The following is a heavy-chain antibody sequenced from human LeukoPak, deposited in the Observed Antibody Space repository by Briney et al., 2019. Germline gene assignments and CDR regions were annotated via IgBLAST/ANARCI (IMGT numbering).Heavy chain of an antibody. CDR2: INPSGGST. J-gene: IGHJ4*02. CDR1: GYTFTGHY. D-gene: IGHD6-19*01. Sequence: ASVKVSCKASGYTFTGHYLHWVRQAPGQGLEWMGIINPSGGSTSYAQRFQGRVTMTRDTSTSTVYMELSSLRSEDTAVYYCARDYGRGLWEQWPQYYFDYWGQGTLVTVSS. CDR3: ARDYGRGLWEQWPQYYFDY. V-gene: IGHV1-46*01.